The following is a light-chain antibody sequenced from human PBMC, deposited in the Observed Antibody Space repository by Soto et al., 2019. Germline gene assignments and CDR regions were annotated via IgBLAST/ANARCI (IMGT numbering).Light chain of an antibody. CDR1: QSFSGY. CDR2: DAS. V-gene: IGKV3-11*01. J-gene: IGKJ5*01. Sequence: EIVLTQSPATLSLSPGERATLSCRASQSFSGYLAWYQQKPGQAPRLLIYDASKRATGIPARFSGRGSGTHCTPTISSLEPEYFAFYYCQQRSNWPPVITFGQGTRLEIK. CDR3: QQRSNWPPVIT.